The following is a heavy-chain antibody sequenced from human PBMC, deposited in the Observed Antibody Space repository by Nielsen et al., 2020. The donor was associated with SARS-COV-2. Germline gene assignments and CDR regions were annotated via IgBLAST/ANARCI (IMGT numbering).Heavy chain of an antibody. Sequence: GGSLRLSCAASGFTFDDYAMHWVRQAPGKGLEWVSGISWNSGSIGYADSVKGRFTISRDNAKNSLYLQMNSLRAEDTALYYCAKAEYYYGSGSYLLPDYWGQGTLVTVSS. CDR2: ISWNSGSI. CDR3: AKAEYYYGSGSYLLPDY. CDR1: GFTFDDYA. D-gene: IGHD3-10*01. V-gene: IGHV3-9*01. J-gene: IGHJ4*02.